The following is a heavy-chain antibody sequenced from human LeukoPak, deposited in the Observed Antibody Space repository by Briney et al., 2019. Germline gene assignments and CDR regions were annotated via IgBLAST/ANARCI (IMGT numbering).Heavy chain of an antibody. CDR3: IVFGDSNH. V-gene: IGHV3-53*01. CDR1: GLTGSHNY. D-gene: IGHD4-17*01. J-gene: IGHJ5*02. CDR2: IHTSGDT. Sequence: PGGPLRLSCAASGLTGSHNYVGWVRQAPGKGLEWVSAIHTSGDTCYADSVKGRFTISRDTSKNTLYLQINSLRVEDTAVYYCIVFGDSNHWGQGTLVTVSS.